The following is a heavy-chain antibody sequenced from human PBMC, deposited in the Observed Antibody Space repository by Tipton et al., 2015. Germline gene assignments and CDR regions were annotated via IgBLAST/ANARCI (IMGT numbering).Heavy chain of an antibody. CDR1: GGSVTSGSYY. D-gene: IGHD5-24*01. J-gene: IGHJ6*02. CDR2: ISYTDGA. CDR3: ARDLEHGMDV. Sequence: TLSLTCTVSGGSVTSGSYYWSWIRQPPGKGLEWIGYISYTDGAHYNPALKSRVTISVDTSKNQFSLTLNSVVAADTAVYYCARDLEHGMDVWGHGTTVTVSS. V-gene: IGHV4-61*01.